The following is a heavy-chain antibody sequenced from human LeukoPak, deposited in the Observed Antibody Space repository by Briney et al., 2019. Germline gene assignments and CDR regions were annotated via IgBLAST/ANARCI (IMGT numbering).Heavy chain of an antibody. CDR1: GYTFTGYY. Sequence: ASVKVSCKASGYTFTGYYMHWVRQAPGQGLEWMGWINPNSGGTNYAQKFQGRVTMTRDTSISTAYMELSRLRSDDTAVYYCARALSPYIVVVPAAMPDFDYWGQGTLVTVSS. CDR2: INPNSGGT. D-gene: IGHD2-2*01. CDR3: ARALSPYIVVVPAAMPDFDY. J-gene: IGHJ4*02. V-gene: IGHV1-2*02.